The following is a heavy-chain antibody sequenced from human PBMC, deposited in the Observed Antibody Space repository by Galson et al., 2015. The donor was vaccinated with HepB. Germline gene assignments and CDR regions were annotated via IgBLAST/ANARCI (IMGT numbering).Heavy chain of an antibody. CDR2: ISPSDSDT. Sequence: QSGAEVKKPGEPLKISCKGSGYSFTTYWIGWVRQMPGKGLEWVGIISPSDSDTRYSPSFQGRVTISADKSISTAFLQWSSLKASDTAMYYCVSRPFGTGWYSDIYVVCGAFDSWGQGTMVTVSS. CDR3: VSRPFGTGWYSDIYVVCGAFDS. CDR1: GYSFTTYW. D-gene: IGHD6-19*01. J-gene: IGHJ3*02. V-gene: IGHV5-51*01.